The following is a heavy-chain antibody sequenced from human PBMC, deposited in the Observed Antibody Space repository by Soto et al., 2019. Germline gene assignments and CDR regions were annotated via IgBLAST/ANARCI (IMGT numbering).Heavy chain of an antibody. CDR2: IYYSGST. CDR1: GGSISSGGYY. D-gene: IGHD2-15*01. CDR3: ANYCSGGSCYSRAFDI. J-gene: IGHJ3*02. Sequence: TLSLTCTVSGGSISSGGYYWSWIRQHPGKGLEWIGYIYYSGSTYYNPSLKSRVTISVDTSKNQFSLKLSSVTAADTAVYYCANYCSGGSCYSRAFDIWGQGTMVTVSS. V-gene: IGHV4-31*03.